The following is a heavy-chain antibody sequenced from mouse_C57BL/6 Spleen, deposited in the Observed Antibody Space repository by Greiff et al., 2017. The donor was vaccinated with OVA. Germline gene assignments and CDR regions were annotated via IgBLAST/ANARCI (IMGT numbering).Heavy chain of an antibody. V-gene: IGHV1-59*01. J-gene: IGHJ2*01. CDR3: ANGGDGYPYYFDY. CDR1: GYTFTSYW. CDR2: IDPSDSYT. D-gene: IGHD2-3*01. Sequence: QVQLQQPGAELVRPGTSVKLSCKASGYTFTSYWMHWVKQRPGQGLEWIGVIDPSDSYTNYNQKFKGKATLTVDTSSSTAYMQLSSLTSEDSAVYYCANGGDGYPYYFDYWGQGTTLTVSS.